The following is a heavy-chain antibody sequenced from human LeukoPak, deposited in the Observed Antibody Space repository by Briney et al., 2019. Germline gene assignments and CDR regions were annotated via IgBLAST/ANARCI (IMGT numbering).Heavy chain of an antibody. J-gene: IGHJ4*02. CDR3: AKGYDYVWGTDY. CDR2: ISSSGSTI. CDR1: GFTFSSYE. Sequence: GGSLRLSCAASGFTFSSYEMNWVRQAPGKGLEWVSYISSSGSTIYYADSVKGRFTISRDNAKNSLYLQMNSLRAEDTAVYYCAKGYDYVWGTDYWGQGTLVTVSS. D-gene: IGHD3-16*01. V-gene: IGHV3-48*03.